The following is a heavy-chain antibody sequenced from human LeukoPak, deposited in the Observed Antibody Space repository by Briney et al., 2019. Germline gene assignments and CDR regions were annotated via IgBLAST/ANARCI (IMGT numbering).Heavy chain of an antibody. CDR3: ARVAYDAGSALFDS. J-gene: IGHJ4*02. Sequence: PGGSLRLSCAASGFSFSGYEMNWVRQAPGKGLEWVAYIGRGGGDIFYADSVAGRITISRDDAKNSLYLQMSSLRAEDTAVYYCARVAYDAGSALFDSWGQGALVTVSS. CDR2: IGRGGGDI. V-gene: IGHV3-48*03. D-gene: IGHD3-10*01. CDR1: GFSFSGYE.